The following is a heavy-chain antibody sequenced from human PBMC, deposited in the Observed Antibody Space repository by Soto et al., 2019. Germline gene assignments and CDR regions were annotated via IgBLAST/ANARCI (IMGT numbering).Heavy chain of an antibody. CDR2: INHSGST. CDR3: ARGRYCSSTSCPRGFDY. CDR1: GGSFSGYY. D-gene: IGHD2-2*01. V-gene: IGHV4-34*01. Sequence: SETLSLTCAVYGGSFSGYYWSWIRQPPGKGLERIGEINHSGSTNYNPSLKSRVTISVDTSKNQFSLKLSSVTAADTAVYYCARGRYCSSTSCPRGFDYWGQGTLVTVSS. J-gene: IGHJ4*02.